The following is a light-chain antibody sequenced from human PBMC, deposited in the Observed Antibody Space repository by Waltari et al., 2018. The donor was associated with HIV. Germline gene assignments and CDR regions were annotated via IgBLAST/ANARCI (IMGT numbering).Light chain of an antibody. CDR3: QQYNNWPGIT. V-gene: IGKV3-15*01. CDR2: GAS. CDR1: QSINNN. J-gene: IGKJ3*01. Sequence: EILMTQSPATLSVSPGERATLSCRASQSINNNLAWYQQKPGQAPRLLIYGASTGPTGVPARFSGSGSGTEFTLTISSLQSEDFAVYYCQQYNNWPGITFGPGTKVDIK.